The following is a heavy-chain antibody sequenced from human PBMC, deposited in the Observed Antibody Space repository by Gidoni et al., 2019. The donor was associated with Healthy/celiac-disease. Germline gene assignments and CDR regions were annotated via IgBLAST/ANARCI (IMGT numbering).Heavy chain of an antibody. CDR1: GYTFTSSD. V-gene: IGHV1-8*01. CDR3: ARGPYSSSWYSYNWFDP. CDR2: MIPNSGNT. J-gene: IGHJ5*02. Sequence: QVQLVKSGAEVKKPGASVKVYCKASGYTFTSSDINWVRQATGQVLEWMGWMIPNSGNTGYAQKFQGRVTMTRNTSISTAYMELSSLRSEDTAVYYCARGPYSSSWYSYNWFDPWGQGTLVTVSS. D-gene: IGHD6-13*01.